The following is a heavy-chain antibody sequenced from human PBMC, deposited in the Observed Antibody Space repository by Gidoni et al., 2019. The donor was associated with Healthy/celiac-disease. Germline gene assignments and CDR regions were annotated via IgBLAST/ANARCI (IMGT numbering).Heavy chain of an antibody. V-gene: IGHV3-21*01. CDR3: ARGLASPRYGDYPSPFDY. Sequence: EVQLVESGGGLVKPGGSLRLSCAASGFPFSRYSMHWVRQAPGKGLEWVSSISSSSSYIYYADSVKGRFTISRDNAKNSLYLQMNSLRAEDTAVYYCARGLASPRYGDYPSPFDYWGQGTLVTVSS. J-gene: IGHJ4*02. CDR2: ISSSSSYI. D-gene: IGHD4-17*01. CDR1: GFPFSRYS.